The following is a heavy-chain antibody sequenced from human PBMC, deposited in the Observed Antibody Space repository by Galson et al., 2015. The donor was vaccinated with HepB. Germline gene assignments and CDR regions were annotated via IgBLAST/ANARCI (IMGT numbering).Heavy chain of an antibody. CDR3: AREKMWVGEVPYSYYFALDF. J-gene: IGHJ6*02. CDR2: INTNTGNP. D-gene: IGHD3-9*01. CDR1: GYNFSSEG. Sequence: SVKVSCKASGYNFSSEGLNWVRQAPGQGLEWMGWINTNTGNPRYGQGFTGRFVFSVDTSVSTAYLEISSLKAADSAVYYCAREKMWVGEVPYSYYFALDFWGQGTTVTVSS. V-gene: IGHV7-4-1*02.